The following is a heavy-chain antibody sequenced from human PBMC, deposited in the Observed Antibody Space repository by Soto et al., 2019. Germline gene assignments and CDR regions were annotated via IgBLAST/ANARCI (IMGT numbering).Heavy chain of an antibody. CDR1: GFTFSSYA. D-gene: IGHD3-22*01. CDR3: ARERYYYDSSGYKQPGAFDI. Sequence: QVQLVESGGGVVQPGRSLRLSCAASGFTFSSYAMHWVRQAPGKGLEWVAVISYDGSNKYYADSVKGRFTISRDNSKNTLYLQMNSLRAEDTAVYYCARERYYYDSSGYKQPGAFDIWGQGTMATVSS. J-gene: IGHJ3*02. V-gene: IGHV3-30-3*01. CDR2: ISYDGSNK.